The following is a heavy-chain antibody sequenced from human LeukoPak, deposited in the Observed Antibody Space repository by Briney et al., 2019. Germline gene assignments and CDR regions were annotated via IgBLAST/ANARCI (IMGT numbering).Heavy chain of an antibody. CDR1: GFTFSNYW. Sequence: GGSLRLSCAASGFTFSNYWMHWVRQAPGKGLVWVSRINTDGSGTSYADSVRGRFTISRDNAKNTLYLQMNSLRAEDTAVYYCTRDLRYCTSTSCYDPYFDHWGQGTLVTVSS. J-gene: IGHJ4*02. D-gene: IGHD2-2*01. V-gene: IGHV3-74*01. CDR2: INTDGSGT. CDR3: TRDLRYCTSTSCYDPYFDH.